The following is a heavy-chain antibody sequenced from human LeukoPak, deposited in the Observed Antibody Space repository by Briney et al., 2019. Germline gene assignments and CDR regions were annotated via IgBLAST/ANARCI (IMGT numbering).Heavy chain of an antibody. J-gene: IGHJ4*02. CDR1: GYTFNSYG. D-gene: IGHD6-19*01. Sequence: ASVKVSCKASGYTFNSYGIGWVRQAPGQGLEWMGWISLYGKTNYAQRVQDRVTMTTDTSTSTAYMELRSLRSDDTAVYYCARVYSSAWYTGGGLEFWGQGTLVTVSS. CDR3: ARVYSSAWYTGGGLEF. CDR2: ISLYGKT. V-gene: IGHV1-18*01.